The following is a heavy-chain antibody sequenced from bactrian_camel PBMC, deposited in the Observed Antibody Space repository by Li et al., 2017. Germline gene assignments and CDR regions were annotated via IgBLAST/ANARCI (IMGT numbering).Heavy chain of an antibody. V-gene: IGHV3S53*01. CDR3: ATEVLCSSWVVRPEN. J-gene: IGHJ4*01. CDR2: IDSDNST. Sequence: HVQLVESGGGLVQPGGSLRLSCAASAYLFTSYCMGWFRQAPGKEREGVASIDSDNSTTYAESVKGRFTVSRDYATGTVFLQMNSLKPEDTAMYFCATEVLCSSWVVRPENWGQGTQVTVS. D-gene: IGHD6*01. CDR1: AYLFTSYC.